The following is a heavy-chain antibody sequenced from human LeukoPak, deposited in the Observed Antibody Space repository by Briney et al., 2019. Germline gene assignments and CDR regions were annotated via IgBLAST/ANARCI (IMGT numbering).Heavy chain of an antibody. Sequence: PSETLSLTCTVSGGSISSYYWSWIRQPPGQGLEWIGYIYYSGSTNYNPSLKSRVTISVDTSKNQFSLKLSSVTAADTAVYYCARTDYYYYYMDVWGKGTTVTVSS. CDR3: ARTDYYYYYMDV. CDR2: IYYSGST. V-gene: IGHV4-59*01. J-gene: IGHJ6*03. CDR1: GGSISSYY.